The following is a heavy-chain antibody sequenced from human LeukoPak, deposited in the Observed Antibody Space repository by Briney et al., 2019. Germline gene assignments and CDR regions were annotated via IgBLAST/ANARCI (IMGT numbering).Heavy chain of an antibody. Sequence: PGGSLRLSCAASGFTFSSYGMHWVRQAPGKGLEWVAFIRYDGSNKYYADSVKGRFTISRDNSESTLFLQMNSLRTDDTSVYFCAKYAYNWNAPDGFDMWGQGTMVIVSS. CDR3: AKYAYNWNAPDGFDM. CDR2: IRYDGSNK. CDR1: GFTFSSYG. D-gene: IGHD1-1*01. V-gene: IGHV3-30*02. J-gene: IGHJ3*02.